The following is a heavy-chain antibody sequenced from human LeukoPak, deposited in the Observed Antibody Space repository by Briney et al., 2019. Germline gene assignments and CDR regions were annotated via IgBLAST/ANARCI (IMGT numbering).Heavy chain of an antibody. Sequence: PSETLSLTCAVYGGSFSSYYWGWIRQPPGKGLEWIGYIYYSGSTNYNPSLKSRVTISVDTSKNQFSLKLSSVTAADTAVYYCARGGYYGSGNDFRFDPWGQGTLVTVSS. CDR2: IYYSGST. CDR1: GGSFSSYY. V-gene: IGHV4-59*01. CDR3: ARGGYYGSGNDFRFDP. D-gene: IGHD3-10*01. J-gene: IGHJ5*02.